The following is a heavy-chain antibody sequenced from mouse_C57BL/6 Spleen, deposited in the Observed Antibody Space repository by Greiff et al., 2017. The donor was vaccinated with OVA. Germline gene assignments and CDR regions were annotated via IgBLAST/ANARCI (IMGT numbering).Heavy chain of an antibody. V-gene: IGHV5-4*01. D-gene: IGHD1-1*01. J-gene: IGHJ2*01. CDR1: GFTFSSYA. CDR2: ISDGGSYT. Sequence: EVNLVESGGGLVKPGGSLKLSCAASGFTFSSYAMSWVRQTPEKRLEWVATISDGGSYTYYPDNVKGRFTISRDNAKNNLYLQMSHLKSEDTAMYYCAREGYGSSPFDYWGQGTTLTVSS. CDR3: AREGYGSSPFDY.